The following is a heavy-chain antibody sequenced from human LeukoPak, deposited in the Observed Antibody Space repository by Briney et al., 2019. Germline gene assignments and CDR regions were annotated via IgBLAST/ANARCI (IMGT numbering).Heavy chain of an antibody. CDR2: ISSSSSYT. Sequence: GGALRLSCAASGFTFSDYYMSWSRPAPGKGLEWVSYISSSSSYTNYADAVKGRFTLSRDNAKNSLYLQMNSLRAEDTAVYYCARELVVPAAMSNYYYYYGMDVWGKGPRSPSPQ. CDR1: GFTFSDYY. D-gene: IGHD2-2*01. CDR3: ARELVVPAAMSNYYYYYGMDV. J-gene: IGHJ6*01. V-gene: IGHV3-11*06.